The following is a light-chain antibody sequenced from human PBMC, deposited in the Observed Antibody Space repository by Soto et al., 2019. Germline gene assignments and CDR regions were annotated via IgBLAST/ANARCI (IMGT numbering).Light chain of an antibody. J-gene: IGKJ1*01. Sequence: DIQMTQSPSTLSASVGERVTITCRASQSISNWLAWYQQKPGKAPKLLIYDAAILESGVPSRFSGSGSGSEFTLTISSLQPDDFATYYCQQYDSFPGTFGQGTKVEVK. CDR2: DAA. V-gene: IGKV1-5*01. CDR3: QQYDSFPGT. CDR1: QSISNW.